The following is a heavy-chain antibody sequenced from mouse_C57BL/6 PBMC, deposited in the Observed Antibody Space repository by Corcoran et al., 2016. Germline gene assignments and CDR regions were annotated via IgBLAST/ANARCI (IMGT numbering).Heavy chain of an antibody. V-gene: IGHV1-75*01. J-gene: IGHJ2*01. Sequence: QVQLQQSGPSLVKPGPSVKISCKASGCTFTDYNINGVKQRPGQGLEGSGWIFPGSGSTYYSEKFKGKATRTLDKSSSTAYVLLSSLASEDCAVYFCARSGVNYRRYFYYCGQGTTLTVSS. D-gene: IGHD2-1*01. CDR1: GCTFTDYN. CDR3: ARSGVNYRRYFYY. CDR2: IFPGSGST.